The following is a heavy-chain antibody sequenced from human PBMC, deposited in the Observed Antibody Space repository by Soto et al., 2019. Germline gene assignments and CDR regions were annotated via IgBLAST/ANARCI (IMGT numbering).Heavy chain of an antibody. CDR1: GGTFSSYT. J-gene: IGHJ6*03. Sequence: SVKVSCKASGGTFSSYTISWVRQAPGQGLEWMGRIIPILGIANYAQKFQGRVTITADKSTSTAYMELSSLRSEDTAVYYCARVRRSSSGYYYMAVWGKGTTVTVSS. CDR2: IIPILGIA. D-gene: IGHD6-6*01. V-gene: IGHV1-69*02. CDR3: ARVRRSSSGYYYMAV.